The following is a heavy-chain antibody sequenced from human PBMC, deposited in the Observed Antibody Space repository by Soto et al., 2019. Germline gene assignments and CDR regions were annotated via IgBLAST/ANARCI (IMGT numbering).Heavy chain of an antibody. CDR3: ARDDLLL. V-gene: IGHV4-59*01. Sequence: QVQLQESGPGLVKPSETLSLTCTVSGGSISSYYWSWIRQPPGKGLEWIGYIYYSGSTNYNPSLKRRVTISVDTSKNQFSLKLSSVTAADTAVYYCARDDLLLWGQGTLVTVSS. D-gene: IGHD2-15*01. J-gene: IGHJ4*02. CDR2: IYYSGST. CDR1: GGSISSYY.